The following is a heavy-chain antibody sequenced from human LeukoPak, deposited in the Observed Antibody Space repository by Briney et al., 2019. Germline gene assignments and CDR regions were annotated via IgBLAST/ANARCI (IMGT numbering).Heavy chain of an antibody. CDR3: ARGRPPKWFDP. J-gene: IGHJ5*02. CDR2: IYYSGST. V-gene: IGHV4-31*03. Sequence: SETLSLTCTVSGGSISSGGYYWSWIRQHPGKGLEWIGYIYYSGSTYYNPSLKSRVTISVDTSKNQFSLKLSSVTAADTAVYYCARGRPPKWFDPWGQGTLVTVSS. CDR1: GGSISSGGYY.